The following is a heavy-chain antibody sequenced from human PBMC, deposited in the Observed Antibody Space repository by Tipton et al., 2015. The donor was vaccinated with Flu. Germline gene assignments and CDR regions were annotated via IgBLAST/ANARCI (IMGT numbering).Heavy chain of an antibody. Sequence: SLRLSCAASGFTFNNYVMYWVRQAPGKGLEWVAVISYDGSNKYYTDSVKGRFTISRDSSKNTLYLQMNSLRAEDTAVYYCAKGGRFLGWLTNGMAVWGQGTTATVSS. D-gene: IGHD3-3*01. CDR2: ISYDGSNK. V-gene: IGHV3-30-3*01. CDR3: AKGGRFLGWLTNGMAV. CDR1: GFTFNNYV. J-gene: IGHJ6*02.